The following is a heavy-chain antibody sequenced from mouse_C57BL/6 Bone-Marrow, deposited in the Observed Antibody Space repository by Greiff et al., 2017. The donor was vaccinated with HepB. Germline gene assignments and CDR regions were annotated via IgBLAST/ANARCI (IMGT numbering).Heavy chain of an antibody. CDR3: ARVGYYGSSFDY. V-gene: IGHV5-4*03. CDR2: ISDGGSYT. CDR1: GFTFSSYA. D-gene: IGHD1-1*01. J-gene: IGHJ2*01. Sequence: EVMLVESGGGLVKPGGSLKLSCAASGFTFSSYAMSWVRQTPERRLEWVATISDGGSYTYYPDNVKGRFTISRDNANNNLYLQMGHLKSEDTAMFYCARVGYYGSSFDYGGQGTTLTVTS.